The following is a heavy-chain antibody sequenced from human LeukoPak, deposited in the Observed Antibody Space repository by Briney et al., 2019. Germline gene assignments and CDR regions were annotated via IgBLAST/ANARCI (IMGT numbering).Heavy chain of an antibody. CDR1: EFTFRNYS. J-gene: IGHJ2*01. D-gene: IGHD3-22*01. CDR3: ARAPVIVMHDWYFDL. V-gene: IGHV3-21*01. CDR2: ISYSSSYK. Sequence: GGSLRLSCVGSEFTFRNYSMNWVRQAPGKGLEWVSSISYSSSYKYYADSVKGRFTISRDNAKKSLYLQMNSLTAEDTAIYYCARAPVIVMHDWYFDLWGRGSLVTVSS.